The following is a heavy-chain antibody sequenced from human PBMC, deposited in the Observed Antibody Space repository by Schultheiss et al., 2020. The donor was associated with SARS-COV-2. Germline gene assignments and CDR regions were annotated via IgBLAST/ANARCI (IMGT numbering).Heavy chain of an antibody. CDR3: ARRAMVRGVPPDYYGMDV. D-gene: IGHD3-10*01. CDR1: GGSFSGHY. J-gene: IGHJ6*02. Sequence: SQTLSLTCAVYGGSFSGHYWSWIRQPPGKGLEWIGYIYYSGSTYYNPSLKSRVTISVDTSKNQFSLKLSSVTAADTAVYYCARRAMVRGVPPDYYGMDVWGQGTTVTVSS. V-gene: IGHV4-34*01. CDR2: IYYSGST.